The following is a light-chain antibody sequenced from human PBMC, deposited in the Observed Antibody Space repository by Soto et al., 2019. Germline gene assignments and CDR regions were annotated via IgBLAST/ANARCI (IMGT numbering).Light chain of an antibody. CDR1: QSVRAN. CDR2: GAS. Sequence: EIVMTQSPATLSVSPGERATVSCRASQSVRANVAWYQQKPGQAPRLLIYGASTRATGVPARFSGSGSGTEFTLTISSLQSEDFALYYCQQYDNLPLTFGGGTKVEIK. CDR3: QQYDNLPLT. J-gene: IGKJ4*01. V-gene: IGKV3-15*01.